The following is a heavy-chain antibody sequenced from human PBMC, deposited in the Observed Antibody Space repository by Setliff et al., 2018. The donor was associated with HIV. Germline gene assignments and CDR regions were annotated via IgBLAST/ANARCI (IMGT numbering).Heavy chain of an antibody. V-gene: IGHV4-59*11. J-gene: IGHJ4*02. CDR1: GGSISGPY. CDR3: ARADSGYDLGELYYFDS. Sequence: SETLSLTCTVSGGSISGPYWSWIRQSPGKGLEYLAFTFHSGSIEYNPSLNSRVTMSVDTSKNQFYLQLTSVTAADTAVYYCARADSGYDLGELYYFDSWGQGTLVTVS. D-gene: IGHD5-12*01. CDR2: TFHSGSI.